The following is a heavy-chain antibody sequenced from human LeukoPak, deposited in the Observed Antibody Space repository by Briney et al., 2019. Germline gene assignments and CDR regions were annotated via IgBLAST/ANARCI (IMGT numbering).Heavy chain of an antibody. CDR3: ARGAHYYDSRDYAFDI. Sequence: QSGGSLRLSCAASGFTFSSYDMHWVRHATGKGLEWVSAIGTAGDPYFPGPLKGRFTISRENAKNSSYFQMNSLKARDTAVYYCARGAHYYDSRDYAFDIWGQGTMVTVSS. J-gene: IGHJ3*02. CDR1: GFTFSSYD. D-gene: IGHD3-22*01. CDR2: IGTAGDP. V-gene: IGHV3-13*05.